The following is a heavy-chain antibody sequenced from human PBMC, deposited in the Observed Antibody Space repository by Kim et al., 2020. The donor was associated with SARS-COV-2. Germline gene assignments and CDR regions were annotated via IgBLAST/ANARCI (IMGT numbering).Heavy chain of an antibody. D-gene: IGHD2-15*01. Sequence: KGRFTISRDNSKNTLYLQMNSLRAEDTAVYYCAKGGDIVVVVAATPFFDYWGQGTLVTVSS. V-gene: IGHV3-30*02. J-gene: IGHJ4*02. CDR3: AKGGDIVVVVAATPFFDY.